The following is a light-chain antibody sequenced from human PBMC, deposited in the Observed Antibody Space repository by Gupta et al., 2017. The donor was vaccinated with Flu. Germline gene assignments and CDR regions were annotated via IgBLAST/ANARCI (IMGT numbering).Light chain of an antibody. CDR3: QSYDSSLSGLVV. J-gene: IGLJ2*01. V-gene: IGLV1-40*01. Sequence: QSLLTQPPSVSGAPGQRHTIPRPWRRSNIGAGYDVHWYQQLPGTAPKLPIYGNSNRPSGVPDRFSGSKSGTSASLAITGLQAEDEADYYCQSYDSSLSGLVVFGGGTKLTVL. CDR1: RSNIGAGYD. CDR2: GNS.